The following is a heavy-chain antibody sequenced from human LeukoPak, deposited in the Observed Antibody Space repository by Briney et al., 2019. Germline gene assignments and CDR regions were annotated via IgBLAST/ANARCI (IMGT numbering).Heavy chain of an antibody. Sequence: PGGSLRLSCAASGFTFSSYAMSWVRQAPGKGLEWVSAISGSGGSTYYADSVKGRFTISRDNSKNTLYLQMNSLRAEDTAVYCCANAGSSYYRFDPWGQGTMVTVSS. D-gene: IGHD3-22*01. CDR3: ANAGSSYYRFDP. CDR1: GFTFSSYA. CDR2: ISGSGGST. J-gene: IGHJ5*02. V-gene: IGHV3-23*01.